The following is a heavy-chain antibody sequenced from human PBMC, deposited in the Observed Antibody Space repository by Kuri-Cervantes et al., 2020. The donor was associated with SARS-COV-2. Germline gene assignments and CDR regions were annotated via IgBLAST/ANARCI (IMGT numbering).Heavy chain of an antibody. CDR1: GFTFSSYS. V-gene: IGHV3-21*01. J-gene: IGHJ6*03. Sequence: ETLSLTCAASGFTFSSYSMNWVRQAPGKGLEWVSSISSSSSYIYYADSVKGRFTIYRDNSKNALYLQMNSLRAEDTAVYYCAKDLGHYYYYYMDVWGKGTTVTVSS. CDR2: ISSSSSYI. CDR3: AKDLGHYYYYYMDV.